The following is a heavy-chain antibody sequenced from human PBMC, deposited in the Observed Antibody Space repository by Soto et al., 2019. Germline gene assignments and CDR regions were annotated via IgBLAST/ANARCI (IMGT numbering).Heavy chain of an antibody. CDR1: GFSLSTSGMC. D-gene: IGHD3-22*01. Sequence: GSGPTMVNPTQTLTLTCTFSGFSLSTSGMCVSWIRQPPGTALEWLALIDWDDDKYYSTSLKTRITISKDTSKNQVVLTMINMQPVDTATYYCARIRAYYYDSSGFDAFDIWGQGTMVTVSS. V-gene: IGHV2-70*01. CDR3: ARIRAYYYDSSGFDAFDI. CDR2: IDWDDDK. J-gene: IGHJ3*02.